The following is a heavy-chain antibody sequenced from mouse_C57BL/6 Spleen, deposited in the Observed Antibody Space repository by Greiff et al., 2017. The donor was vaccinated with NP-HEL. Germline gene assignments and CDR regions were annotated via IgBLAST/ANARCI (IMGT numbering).Heavy chain of an antibody. CDR3: ARGSPNWDEFAY. J-gene: IGHJ3*01. CDR1: GYTFTSYW. D-gene: IGHD4-1*01. Sequence: QVQLQQPGTELVKPGASVKLSCKASGYTFTSYWMHWVKQRPGQGLEWIGMIHPNSGSTNYNEKFKSKATLTVDKSSSTAYMQLSSLTSEDSAVYYCARGSPNWDEFAYWGQGTLVTVSA. V-gene: IGHV1-64*01. CDR2: IHPNSGST.